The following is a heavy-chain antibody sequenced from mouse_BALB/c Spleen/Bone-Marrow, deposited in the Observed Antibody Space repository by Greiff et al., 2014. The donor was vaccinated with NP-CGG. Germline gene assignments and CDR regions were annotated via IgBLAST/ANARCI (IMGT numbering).Heavy chain of an antibody. CDR1: GFTFSSYG. Sequence: EVQGVESGGDLVKPGGSLKLSCAASGFTFSSYGMSWVRQTPDQRLEWVATISSGGSYTYYPDSVKGRFTISRDNAKNTLYLQMSSLKSEDTAMYYCARQDYDWFAYWGQGTPVTVSA. D-gene: IGHD2-4*01. CDR2: ISSGGSYT. V-gene: IGHV5-6*01. J-gene: IGHJ3*01. CDR3: ARQDYDWFAY.